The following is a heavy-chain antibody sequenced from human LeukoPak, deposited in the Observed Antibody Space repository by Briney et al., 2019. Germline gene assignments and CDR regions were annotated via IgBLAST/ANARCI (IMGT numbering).Heavy chain of an antibody. CDR1: GFTFSSYE. J-gene: IGHJ6*02. CDR3: ASKVVPAADAYYYYYGMDV. D-gene: IGHD2-2*01. Sequence: GGSLRLSCAASGFTFSSYEMNWVRQAPGKGLEWVSYISSSGSTIYYADSVKGRFTISRDNAKNSLYLQMNSLRAEDTAVYYCASKVVPAADAYYYYYGMDVWGQGTTVTVSS. CDR2: ISSSGSTI. V-gene: IGHV3-48*03.